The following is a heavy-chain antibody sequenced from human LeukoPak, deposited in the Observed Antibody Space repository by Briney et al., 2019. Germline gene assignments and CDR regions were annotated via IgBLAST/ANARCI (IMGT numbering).Heavy chain of an antibody. CDR2: INAGNGDT. CDR3: ARTTVTTIWYGWFDP. D-gene: IGHD4-17*01. V-gene: IGHV1-3*01. J-gene: IGHJ5*02. Sequence: ASVKVSCKPSRYTSTSYATHWVRQAPGQRLEWMGCINAGNGDTKYSQKFQGRVTTTTDTSASTAYMELSSLGSEAPVVYYCARTTVTTIWYGWFDPWGQGTLVTVSS. CDR1: RYTSTSYA.